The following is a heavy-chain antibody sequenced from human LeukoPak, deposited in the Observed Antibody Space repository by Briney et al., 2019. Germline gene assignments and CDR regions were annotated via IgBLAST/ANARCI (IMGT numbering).Heavy chain of an antibody. D-gene: IGHD3-22*01. CDR3: ATLPYYYDSSGSYYFDY. Sequence: AGGSLRLSCAASGFTFSSYAMHWVRQAPGKGLEWVAVISYDGSNKYYADSVKGRFTISRDNSKNTLYLQMNSLRVEDTAVYYCATLPYYYDSSGSYYFDYWGQGTLVTVSS. CDR2: ISYDGSNK. J-gene: IGHJ4*02. CDR1: GFTFSSYA. V-gene: IGHV3-30*04.